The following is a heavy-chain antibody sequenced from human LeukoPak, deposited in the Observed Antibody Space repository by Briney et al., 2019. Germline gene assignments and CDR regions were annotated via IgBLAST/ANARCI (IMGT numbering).Heavy chain of an antibody. CDR2: ISGSGGST. V-gene: IGHV3-23*01. Sequence: PGGSLRLSCTASGVTFGGYAMTWVCQAPGKGLEWVSAISGSGGSTYYSDSVKGRFTISRDNSKNTLYLQMNSLRAEDTAVYYCAKSGWSRDYWGQGTLVTVSS. CDR1: GVTFGGYA. J-gene: IGHJ4*02. CDR3: AKSGWSRDY. D-gene: IGHD2-15*01.